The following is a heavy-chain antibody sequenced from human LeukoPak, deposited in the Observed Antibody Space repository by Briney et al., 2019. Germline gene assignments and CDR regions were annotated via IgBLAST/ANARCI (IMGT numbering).Heavy chain of an antibody. V-gene: IGHV4-34*01. CDR2: INHSGST. J-gene: IGHJ4*02. Sequence: SETLSLTCAVYGGSFSGYYWSWIRQPPGKGPEWIGEINHSGSTNYNPSLKSRVTISVDTSKNQFSLKLSSVTAADTAVYYCARGRRVPAAIREYYFDYWGQGTLVTVSS. CDR3: ARGRRVPAAIREYYFDY. CDR1: GGSFSGYY. D-gene: IGHD2-2*01.